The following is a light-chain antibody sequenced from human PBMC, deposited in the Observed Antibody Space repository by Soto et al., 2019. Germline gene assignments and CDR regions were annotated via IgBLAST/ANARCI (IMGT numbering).Light chain of an antibody. CDR1: QSLVYSDGNTY. CDR3: MQGTRWPWT. CDR2: KVS. Sequence: IVVTQSPLSLPVTLGQPASISCKSSQSLVYSDGNTYLNWFQQRPGQSPRRLIYKVSNRDSGVQDRFSGSWSGTEFTLKINRVEADDVGVYYCMQGTRWPWTFGQGTKVEI. V-gene: IGKV2-30*01. J-gene: IGKJ1*01.